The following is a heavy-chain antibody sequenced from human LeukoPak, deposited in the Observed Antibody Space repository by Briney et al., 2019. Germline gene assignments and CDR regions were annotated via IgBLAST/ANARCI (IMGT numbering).Heavy chain of an antibody. Sequence: GRSLRLSCAASGFSLSNSAMHWVRQAPGKGLQLLAVISYDGSNRYYADSVKGRFTISRDNAKNSLYLQMNSLRAEDTAVYYCARAHKGYFDYWGQGTLVTVSS. V-gene: IGHV3-30-3*01. CDR1: GFSLSNSA. CDR2: ISYDGSNR. CDR3: ARAHKGYFDY. J-gene: IGHJ4*02.